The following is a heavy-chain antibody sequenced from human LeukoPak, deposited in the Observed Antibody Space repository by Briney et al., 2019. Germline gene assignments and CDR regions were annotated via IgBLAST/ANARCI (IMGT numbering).Heavy chain of an antibody. J-gene: IGHJ4*02. D-gene: IGHD3-9*01. CDR1: GFTFSSYA. V-gene: IGHV3-23*01. CDR2: ISGSGGST. CDR3: AKGDYDILTGYIDY. Sequence: PGGSLRLSCAASGFTFSSYAMSWVRQAPGKGLEWVSAISGSGGSTYYADSVEGRFTISRDNSKNTLYLQMNSLRAEDTAVYYCAKGDYDILTGYIDYWGQGTLVTVSS.